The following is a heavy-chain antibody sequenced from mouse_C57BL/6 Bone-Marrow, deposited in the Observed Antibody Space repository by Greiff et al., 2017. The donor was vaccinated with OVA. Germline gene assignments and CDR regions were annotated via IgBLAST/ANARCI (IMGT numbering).Heavy chain of an antibody. D-gene: IGHD2-4*01. J-gene: IGHJ3*01. CDR2: INPNNGGT. V-gene: IGHV1-26*01. CDR1: GYTFTDYY. Sequence: EVQLQQSGPELVKPGASVKISCKASGYTFTDYYMNWVKQSHGKSLEWIGDINPNNGGTSYNQKFKGKATLTVDKSSSTAYMELRSLTSEDSAVYYCAIYYDYDEGAWFAYWGQGTLVTVSA. CDR3: AIYYDYDEGAWFAY.